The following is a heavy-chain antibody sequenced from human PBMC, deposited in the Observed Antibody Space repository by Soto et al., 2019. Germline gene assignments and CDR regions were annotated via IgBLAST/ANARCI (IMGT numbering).Heavy chain of an antibody. V-gene: IGHV1-3*01. Sequence: ASVKVSCKASGYTFTSYAMHWVRQAPGQRLEWMGWINAGNGNTKYSQKFQGRVTITRDTSASTAYMELSSLRSEDTAVYYCARSGYSGYDRSFYYYYMDVWGKGTTVTVSS. CDR1: GYTFTSYA. J-gene: IGHJ6*03. CDR2: INAGNGNT. CDR3: ARSGYSGYDRSFYYYYMDV. D-gene: IGHD5-12*01.